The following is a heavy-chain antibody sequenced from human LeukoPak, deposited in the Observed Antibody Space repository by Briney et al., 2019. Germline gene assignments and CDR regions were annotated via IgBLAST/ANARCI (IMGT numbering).Heavy chain of an antibody. Sequence: SETLSLTCTVSGGSISSYYWSWIRQPPGKGLEWIGYIYYSGSTNYNPSLKSRVTISVATSKNQFSLKLRSVTAADTAVYYCARDQTYYYGSGRYYYGMDVWGKGTTVTVSS. CDR3: ARDQTYYYGSGRYYYGMDV. CDR2: IYYSGST. CDR1: GGSISSYY. V-gene: IGHV4-59*01. D-gene: IGHD3-10*01. J-gene: IGHJ6*04.